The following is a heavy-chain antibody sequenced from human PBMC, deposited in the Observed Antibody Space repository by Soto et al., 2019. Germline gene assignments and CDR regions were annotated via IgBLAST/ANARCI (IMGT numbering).Heavy chain of an antibody. CDR3: ARDHLMGYYYDSSGFDY. D-gene: IGHD3-22*01. Sequence: LSLPCTVSGGSISSGGYYWSWIRQHPGKGLEWIGYIYYSGSTYYNPSLKSRVTISVDTSKNQFSLKLSSVTAADTAVYYCARDHLMGYYYDSSGFDYWGQGTLVTVSS. CDR1: GGSISSGGYY. CDR2: IYYSGST. J-gene: IGHJ4*02. V-gene: IGHV4-31*03.